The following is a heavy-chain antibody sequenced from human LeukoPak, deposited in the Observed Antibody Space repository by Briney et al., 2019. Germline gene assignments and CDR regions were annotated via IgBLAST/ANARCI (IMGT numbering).Heavy chain of an antibody. CDR1: GFTFSSYG. V-gene: IGHV3-30*18. CDR2: ISYDGSNK. D-gene: IGHD6-19*01. CDR3: AKQRDAYSSDYYYFDY. Sequence: GGSLRLSCAASGFTFSSYGMHWVRQAPGKGLEWVALISYDGSNKYYADSVKGRFTISRDNSKNTLYLQMNSLRAEDTAVYYCAKQRDAYSSDYYYFDYWGQGTLVTVSS. J-gene: IGHJ4*02.